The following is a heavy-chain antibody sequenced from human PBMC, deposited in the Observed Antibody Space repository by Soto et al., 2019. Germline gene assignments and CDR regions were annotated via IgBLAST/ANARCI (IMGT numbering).Heavy chain of an antibody. V-gene: IGHV4-39*01. CDR3: ASPLGMVIPIDY. D-gene: IGHD3-3*01. CDR2: IYYSGST. CDR1: GCSISSSSYY. Sequence: PSETLSLTCTVSGCSISSSSYYWGWIRQPPGKGLEWIGSIYYSGSTYYNPSLKSRVTISVDTSKKQFSLKLSSVTAADTAVYYCASPLGMVIPIDYWGQGTLVTVSS. J-gene: IGHJ4*02.